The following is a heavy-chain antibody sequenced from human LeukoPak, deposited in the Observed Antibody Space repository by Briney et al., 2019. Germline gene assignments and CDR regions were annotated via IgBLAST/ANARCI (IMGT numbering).Heavy chain of an antibody. CDR3: ARRREYPDY. CDR1: GGSFSGYY. CDR2: INHSGST. Sequence: PSETLSLTCAVYGGSFSGYYWSWIRQPPGKGLEWIGEINHSGSTNYNPSLKCRVTISVDTSKNQFSLKLSSVTAADTAVYYCARRREYPDYWGQGTLVTVSS. V-gene: IGHV4-34*01. J-gene: IGHJ4*02. D-gene: IGHD2/OR15-2a*01.